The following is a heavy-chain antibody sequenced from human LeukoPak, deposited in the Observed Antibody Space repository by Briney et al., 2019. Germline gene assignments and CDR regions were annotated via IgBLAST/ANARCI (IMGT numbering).Heavy chain of an antibody. J-gene: IGHJ4*02. V-gene: IGHV3-23*01. CDR2: IGGGRNQK. CDR3: AKGASRYAGSARGAFDS. D-gene: IGHD5-12*01. Sequence: PGESLRLSCAASGFTFGVYSMSWVRQAAGKGLEWGSAIGGGRNQKLYADSVKDRFTLSRDHSMTTLSLQMNSLSADDTAVYYCAKGASRYAGSARGAFDSWGQGTLVTVSS. CDR1: GFTFGVYS.